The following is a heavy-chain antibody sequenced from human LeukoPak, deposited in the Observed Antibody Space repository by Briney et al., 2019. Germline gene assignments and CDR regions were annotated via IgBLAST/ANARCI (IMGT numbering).Heavy chain of an antibody. Sequence: GGSLRLSCAASGFSFSSYPMNWVRKAPGKGLEWVSIISSSSSYIYYADSVKGRFTISRDNAKNSLYLQMNSLRAEDTAVYYCARDEPVTGGYFQHWGQGTLVTVSS. CDR1: GFSFSSYP. V-gene: IGHV3-21*01. CDR2: ISSSSSYI. D-gene: IGHD2-21*02. CDR3: ARDEPVTGGYFQH. J-gene: IGHJ1*01.